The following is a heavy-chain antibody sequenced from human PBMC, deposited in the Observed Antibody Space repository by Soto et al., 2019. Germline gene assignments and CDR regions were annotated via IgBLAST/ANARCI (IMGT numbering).Heavy chain of an antibody. J-gene: IGHJ4*02. CDR2: ISSDGSTT. D-gene: IGHD5-12*01. Sequence: EVQLVEARGGLVQPGGSLRLSCAGSGIAFSRYWIHWVRQAPGKGLVWVSRISSDGSTTTYADSVKGRFTISRDHAKNTLYLQMSSLRAEDTAVYYCARESSGYSSYFDYWGQGTLVTVSS. CDR3: ARESSGYSSYFDY. V-gene: IGHV3-74*01. CDR1: GIAFSRYW.